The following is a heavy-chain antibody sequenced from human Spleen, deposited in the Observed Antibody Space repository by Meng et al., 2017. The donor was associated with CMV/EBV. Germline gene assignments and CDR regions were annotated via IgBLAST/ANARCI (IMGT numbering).Heavy chain of an antibody. D-gene: IGHD2-8*01. Sequence: GESLKISCAGSGFIFSSYGMQWVRQAPGKGLEWVAYISSIGTTIYYGDSVKGRFTISRDDAKKSLYLQMNSLRAEDMALYYCARVSQKWTFDFWGQGTLVTVSS. CDR2: ISSIGTTI. CDR1: GFIFSSYG. CDR3: ARVSQKWTFDF. V-gene: IGHV3-48*04. J-gene: IGHJ4*02.